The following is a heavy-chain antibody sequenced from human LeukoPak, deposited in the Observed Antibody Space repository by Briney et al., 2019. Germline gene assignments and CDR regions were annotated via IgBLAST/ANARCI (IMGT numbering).Heavy chain of an antibody. CDR2: ISSSSSYI. CDR1: GFTFSSYS. Sequence: KTGGSLRLSCAASGFTFSSYSMNWVRQAPGKGLEWVSSISSSSSYIYYADSVKGRFTISRDNAKNSLYLQMNSLRAEDTAVYYCARAGDYGFNVGKTNAFDIWGQGTMVTVSS. D-gene: IGHD4-17*01. J-gene: IGHJ3*02. CDR3: ARAGDYGFNVGKTNAFDI. V-gene: IGHV3-21*01.